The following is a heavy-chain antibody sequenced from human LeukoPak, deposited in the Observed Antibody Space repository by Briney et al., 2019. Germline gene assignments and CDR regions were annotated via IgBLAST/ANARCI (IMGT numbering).Heavy chain of an antibody. Sequence: SETLSLTCTVSGGSFRSSSYSWGWIRQPPGKALEWIGSIYYSGSPYYNPSLKSRVTISVDTSKNQFSLKLSSVTAADTAVYYCARVPVNIWEDWFDPWGQGTLVTVSS. J-gene: IGHJ5*02. CDR3: ARVPVNIWEDWFDP. CDR1: GGSFRSSSYS. CDR2: IYYSGSP. D-gene: IGHD1-26*01. V-gene: IGHV4-39*07.